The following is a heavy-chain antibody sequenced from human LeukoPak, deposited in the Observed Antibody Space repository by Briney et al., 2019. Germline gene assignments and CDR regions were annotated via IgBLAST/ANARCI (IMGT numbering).Heavy chain of an antibody. D-gene: IGHD2-2*01. V-gene: IGHV3-30-3*01. J-gene: IGHJ4*02. CDR2: ISFDGTNK. CDR3: AAGSSVDCSRTSCPPTDY. CDR1: GFTFSNSA. Sequence: PGGSLRLSCAASGFTFSNSAMQWGRQAPGKGLEWVAVISFDGTNKYYADSVKSRFTISRDNSKNTVYVQMSSLRGDDSGVYYCAAGSSVDCSRTSCPPTDYWGQGTLVTVSS.